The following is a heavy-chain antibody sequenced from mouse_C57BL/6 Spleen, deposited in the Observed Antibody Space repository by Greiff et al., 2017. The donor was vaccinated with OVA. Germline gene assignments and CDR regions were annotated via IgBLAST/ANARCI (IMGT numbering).Heavy chain of an antibody. CDR2: IDPETGGT. V-gene: IGHV1-15*01. J-gene: IGHJ2*01. D-gene: IGHD2-1*01. Sequence: QVQLQQSGAELVRPGASVTLSCKASGYTFTDYEMHWVKQTPVHGLEWIGAIDPETGGTAYNQKFKGKAILTADKSASTAYMELRSLTSEDSAVYYCTASYYGNAYWGQGTTLTVSS. CDR1: GYTFTDYE. CDR3: TASYYGNAY.